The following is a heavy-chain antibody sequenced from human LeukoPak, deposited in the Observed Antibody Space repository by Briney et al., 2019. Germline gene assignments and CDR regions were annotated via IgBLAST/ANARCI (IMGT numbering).Heavy chain of an antibody. Sequence: PGGSLRLSCAASGFTFSSYAMSWVRQAPGEGLEWVSAISGSGGSTYYADSVKGRFTISRDNSKNTLYLQMNSLRAEDTAVYYCAKDGLPGYFDWLLDYFDYWGQGTLVTVSS. V-gene: IGHV3-23*01. CDR3: AKDGLPGYFDWLLDYFDY. J-gene: IGHJ4*02. CDR1: GFTFSSYA. CDR2: ISGSGGST. D-gene: IGHD3-9*01.